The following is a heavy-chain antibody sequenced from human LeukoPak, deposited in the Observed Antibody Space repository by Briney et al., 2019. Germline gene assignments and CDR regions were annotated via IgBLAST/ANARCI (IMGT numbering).Heavy chain of an antibody. D-gene: IGHD6-13*01. CDR2: IYYSGST. V-gene: IGHV4-59*01. Sequence: SETLSLTCTVSGGSISSFYWSWIRQPPGKGLEWIGYIYYSGSTNYNPSLKSRLTISIDTSKSQFSLELTSVTAADTAVYFCARTRAAADGMGWFAPWGQGTLVTVSS. J-gene: IGHJ5*02. CDR3: ARTRAAADGMGWFAP. CDR1: GGSISSFY.